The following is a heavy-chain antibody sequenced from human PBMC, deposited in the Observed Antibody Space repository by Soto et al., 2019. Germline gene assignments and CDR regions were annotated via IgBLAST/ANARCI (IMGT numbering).Heavy chain of an antibody. Sequence: SETLSLTCTVSGGSISSYYWSWIRQPPGKGLEWIGYIYYSGSTNYNPSLKSRVTISVDTSKNQFSLKLSSVTAADTAVYYCARDTRGAVNGAESYYYYYMDVWGKGTTVTVSS. J-gene: IGHJ6*03. CDR1: GGSISSYY. D-gene: IGHD6-19*01. V-gene: IGHV4-59*01. CDR2: IYYSGST. CDR3: ARDTRGAVNGAESYYYYYMDV.